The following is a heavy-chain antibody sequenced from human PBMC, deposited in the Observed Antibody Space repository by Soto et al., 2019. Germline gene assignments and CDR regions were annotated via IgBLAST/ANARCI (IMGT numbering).Heavy chain of an antibody. CDR3: AHSPWGAAPDY. D-gene: IGHD3-16*01. CDR2: IYWNDDK. CDR1: GFSVSARGVG. J-gene: IGHJ4*01. Sequence: SGPTLVNPTQTLTLTCTVSGFSVSARGVGVGWIRQPPGKALEWLGIIYWNDDKRYSPSLKSRLTIAKDTSKNQVVLTMTNMDPVDTATYYCAHSPWGAAPDYWGHGXLVTVSS. V-gene: IGHV2-5*01.